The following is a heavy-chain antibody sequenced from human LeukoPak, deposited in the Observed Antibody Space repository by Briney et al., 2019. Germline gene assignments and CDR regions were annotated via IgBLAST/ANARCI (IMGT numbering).Heavy chain of an antibody. Sequence: ASVKVSCKASGGTFSSYAISWVRQAPGQGLEWMGGIIPIFGTANYAQKFQGRVTTTTDESTSTAYMELSSLRSEDTAVYYCARLYYDSSEFDPWGQGTLVTVSS. V-gene: IGHV1-69*05. CDR1: GGTFSSYA. CDR2: IIPIFGTA. CDR3: ARLYYDSSEFDP. J-gene: IGHJ5*02. D-gene: IGHD3-22*01.